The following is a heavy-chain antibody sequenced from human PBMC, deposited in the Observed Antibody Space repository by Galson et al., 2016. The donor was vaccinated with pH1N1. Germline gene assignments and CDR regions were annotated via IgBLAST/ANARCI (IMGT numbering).Heavy chain of an antibody. V-gene: IGHV1-46*02. J-gene: IGHJ4*02. CDR2: IDPSNGGT. CDR3: IRDLGRLRDY. CDR1: GGPFNPYA. Sequence: SVKVSCKASGGPFNPYAINWVRQAPGQGLEWMGVIDPSNGGTTYSQNFQGLVTMTRDTSANTVYMELSGPKSEDTAVYFCIRDLGRLRDYWGQGTLVTVSS. D-gene: IGHD7-27*01.